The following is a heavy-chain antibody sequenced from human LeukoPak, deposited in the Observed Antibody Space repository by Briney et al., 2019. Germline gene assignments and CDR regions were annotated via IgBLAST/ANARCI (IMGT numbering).Heavy chain of an antibody. CDR1: GGSISSSSYY. CDR3: ARTPGEYSGYVYYFDY. V-gene: IGHV4-39*07. D-gene: IGHD5-12*01. Sequence: SETLSLTCTVSGGSISSSSYYWGWIRQPPGKGLEWIGSIYYSGSTYYNPSLKSRVTISVDTSKNQFSLKLSSVTAADTAVYYCARTPGEYSGYVYYFDYWGQGTLVTVST. CDR2: IYYSGST. J-gene: IGHJ4*02.